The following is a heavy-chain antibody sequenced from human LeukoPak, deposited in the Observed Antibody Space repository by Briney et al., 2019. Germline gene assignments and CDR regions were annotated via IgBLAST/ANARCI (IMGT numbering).Heavy chain of an antibody. J-gene: IGHJ3*02. CDR1: GGSTSSYY. D-gene: IGHD4-23*01. CDR3: ARCESLRGSRIFDI. CDR2: IYDNGST. Sequence: SETLSLTCTVAGGSTSSYYWSWIRQPPGEGLEWIGYIYDNGSTNYNPSLKSRFTISLDTSKSQFSLKLSSVTAADTAVYYSARCESLRGSRIFDIWGQGTMVTVSS. V-gene: IGHV4-59*01.